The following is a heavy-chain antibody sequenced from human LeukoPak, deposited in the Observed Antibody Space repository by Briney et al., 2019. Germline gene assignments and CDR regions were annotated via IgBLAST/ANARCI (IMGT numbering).Heavy chain of an antibody. CDR2: YYSGST. J-gene: IGHJ6*02. V-gene: IGHV4-39*01. CDR1: GGSISSSSYK. Sequence: SETLSLTCSVSGGSISSSSYKWGWLRQPPGRGLEWIGTYYSGSTYYNPSLKSRVTISVDTPKNQFSLKLRSVTAADTAVYYCASHWDVRGPGSTGNVS. CDR3: ASHWDV.